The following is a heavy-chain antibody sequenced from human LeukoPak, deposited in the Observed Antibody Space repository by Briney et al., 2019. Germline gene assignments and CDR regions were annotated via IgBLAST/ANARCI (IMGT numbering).Heavy chain of an antibody. D-gene: IGHD3-16*01. V-gene: IGHV4-34*01. CDR2: INHSGST. J-gene: IGHJ4*02. Sequence: SETLSLTCAVYGGSFSGYYWSGIRQPPGKGLEWIGEINHSGSTNYNPSLKSRVTISVDTSKNQFSLKLSSVTAADTAVYYCARGSWGFDYWGQGTLVTVSS. CDR3: ARGSWGFDY. CDR1: GGSFSGYY.